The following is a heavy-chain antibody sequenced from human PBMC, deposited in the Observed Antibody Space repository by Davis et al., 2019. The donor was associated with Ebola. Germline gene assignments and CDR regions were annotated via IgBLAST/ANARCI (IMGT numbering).Heavy chain of an antibody. CDR3: ARGIGGAVGWFDP. J-gene: IGHJ5*02. CDR1: GGSFSGYY. Sequence: SETLSLTCAVYGGSFSGYYWSWIRQPPGKGLEWIGSIFYSGSTYYNPSLKSRVTISVDTSKNQFSLKLSSVTAADTAVYYCARGIGGAVGWFDPWGQGTLVTVSS. V-gene: IGHV4-34*01. D-gene: IGHD3-16*01. CDR2: IFYSGST.